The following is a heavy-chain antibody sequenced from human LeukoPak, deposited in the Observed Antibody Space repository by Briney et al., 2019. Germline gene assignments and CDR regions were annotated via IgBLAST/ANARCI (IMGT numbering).Heavy chain of an antibody. Sequence: GGSLRLSCAASGFTFNSYAMSWVRQAPGKGLEWVSAISGSGGSTYYADSVKGRFTISRDNSKNTLYLQMNSLRAEDTAVYYCAKSFGGTTVTTGYWGQGTLVTVSS. CDR2: ISGSGGST. CDR3: AKSFGGTTVTTGY. V-gene: IGHV3-23*01. D-gene: IGHD4-17*01. J-gene: IGHJ4*02. CDR1: GFTFNSYA.